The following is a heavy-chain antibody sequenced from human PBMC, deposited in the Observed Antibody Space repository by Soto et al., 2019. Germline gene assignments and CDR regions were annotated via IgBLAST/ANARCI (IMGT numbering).Heavy chain of an antibody. CDR1: GFTFSDYY. V-gene: IGHV3-72*01. CDR3: TRSIPGTSFFDY. D-gene: IGHD1-7*01. J-gene: IGHJ4*02. CDR2: SRDKGNSYST. Sequence: EVQLVESGGGLVQPGGSLRLSCAGSGFTFSDYYIDWVRQAPGKGLEWVGRSRDKGNSYSTDYAASVKGRFTISRDASKNSLYLQMSGLKTEDTALYYCTRSIPGTSFFDYWGQGTLVTVSS.